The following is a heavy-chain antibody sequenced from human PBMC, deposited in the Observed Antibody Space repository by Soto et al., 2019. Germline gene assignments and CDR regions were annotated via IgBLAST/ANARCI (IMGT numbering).Heavy chain of an antibody. CDR1: GFTVGNNY. Sequence: GGSLRLSCAASGFTVGNNYMSWFRQAPGKGLEWVSLIYSTGTTKYADSVKGRFTVSRDNAKDTLYLQMSSLRAEDTAVYYCAKDGRGSGSHYNSFGYWGQGTLVTVSS. V-gene: IGHV3-53*01. D-gene: IGHD3-10*01. J-gene: IGHJ4*02. CDR2: IYSTGTT. CDR3: AKDGRGSGSHYNSFGY.